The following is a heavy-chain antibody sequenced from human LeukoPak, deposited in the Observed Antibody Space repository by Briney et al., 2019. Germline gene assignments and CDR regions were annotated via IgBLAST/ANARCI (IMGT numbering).Heavy chain of an antibody. V-gene: IGHV4-4*07. CDR1: GGSISSYH. CDR3: AREEGSGSLYYYYGMDV. CDR2: IYTSGST. J-gene: IGHJ6*02. D-gene: IGHD3-10*01. Sequence: SETLSLTCTVSGGSISSYHWSWIRQPAGKGLEWIGRIYTSGSTNYNPSLKSRVTMSVDTSKNQFSLKLSSVTAADTAVYYCAREEGSGSLYYYYGMDVWGQGTTVTVSS.